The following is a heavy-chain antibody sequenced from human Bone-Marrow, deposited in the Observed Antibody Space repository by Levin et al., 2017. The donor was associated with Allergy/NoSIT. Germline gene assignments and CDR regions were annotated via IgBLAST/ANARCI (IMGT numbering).Heavy chain of an antibody. CDR3: ARDGPGTATGTT. V-gene: IGHV3-66*01. Sequence: GESLKISCAASGFTVSRHYMSWVRQAPGKGLEWVSLIYSGGDTQYADSVKGRFTISRDNSKNTLYLQMNSLRVDDTAVYYCARDGPGTATGTTWGQGTLVTVSS. CDR1: GFTVSRHY. J-gene: IGHJ4*02. D-gene: IGHD1-7*01. CDR2: IYSGGDT.